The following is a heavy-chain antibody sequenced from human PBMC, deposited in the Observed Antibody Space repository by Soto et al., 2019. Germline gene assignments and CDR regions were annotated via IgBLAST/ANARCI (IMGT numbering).Heavy chain of an antibody. J-gene: IGHJ5*02. Sequence: SVKVSCKASGGTFSSYAISWVRQAPEQGLEWMGGIIPIFGTANYAQKFQGRVTITADESTSTAYMELSSLRSEDTAVYYCARWRVSYYDSSGYYPDPWGQGTLVTVSS. CDR3: ARWRVSYYDSSGYYPDP. CDR1: GGTFSSYA. D-gene: IGHD3-22*01. CDR2: IIPIFGTA. V-gene: IGHV1-69*13.